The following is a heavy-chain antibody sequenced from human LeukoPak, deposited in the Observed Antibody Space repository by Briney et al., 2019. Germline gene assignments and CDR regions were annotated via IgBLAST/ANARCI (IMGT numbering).Heavy chain of an antibody. J-gene: IGHJ4*02. D-gene: IGHD3-10*01. CDR2: IYYSGST. CDR3: ARYYYGSGSYRTYDY. CDR1: GGSISSSDYY. V-gene: IGHV4-39*01. Sequence: SETLSLTCTVSGGSISSSDYYWVWIRQPPGKGLEWIGIIYYSGSTYYNPSLKSRVTISVDTSKNQFSLKLSSVTAADTAVYYCARYYYGSGSYRTYDYWGQGTLVTVSS.